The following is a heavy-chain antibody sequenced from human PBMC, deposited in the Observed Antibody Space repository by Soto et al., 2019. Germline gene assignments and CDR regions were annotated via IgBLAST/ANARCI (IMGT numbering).Heavy chain of an antibody. V-gene: IGHV1-18*01. D-gene: IGHD6-13*01. CDR1: GYTFTNYG. CDR2: INTYNGHT. J-gene: IGHJ3*02. Sequence: QVPLVQSGTEVKKPGASVKVSCKASGYTFTNYGISWVRQAPGQGLEWLAWINTYNGHTNYAQKLQRRVTLTTDASTSTAYMELRSLRSDDTAGYYCARDLLYSSRSTVRFDIWGQGTMVTVSS. CDR3: ARDLLYSSRSTVRFDI.